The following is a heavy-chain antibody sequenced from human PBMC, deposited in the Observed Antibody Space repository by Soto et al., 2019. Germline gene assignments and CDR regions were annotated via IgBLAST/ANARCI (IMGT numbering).Heavy chain of an antibody. Sequence: LRLSCAASGFTFSSYGMHWVRQAPGKGLEWVAVISYDGSNKYYADSVKGRFTISRDNSKNTLYLQMNSLRAEDTAVYYCAKVLDGASVGFDYRGQGTLVTVSS. CDR2: ISYDGSNK. V-gene: IGHV3-30*18. CDR1: GFTFSSYG. J-gene: IGHJ4*02. CDR3: AKVLDGASVGFDY. D-gene: IGHD1-26*01.